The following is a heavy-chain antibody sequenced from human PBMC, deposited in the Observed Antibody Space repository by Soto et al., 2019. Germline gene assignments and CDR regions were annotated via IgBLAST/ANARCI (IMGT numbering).Heavy chain of an antibody. Sequence: SETLSLTCIVSGVSMKSYYWTWIRQPPGKGLEWIGYIFYSGSTNYNPSLKSRVTISVDTSKNQFSLKLSSVMAADTAVYYCARVYYYENDGYYYFYYWGMGTLVTVSS. CDR2: IFYSGST. CDR1: GVSMKSYY. V-gene: IGHV4-59*01. CDR3: ARVYYYENDGYYYFYY. J-gene: IGHJ4*02. D-gene: IGHD3-22*01.